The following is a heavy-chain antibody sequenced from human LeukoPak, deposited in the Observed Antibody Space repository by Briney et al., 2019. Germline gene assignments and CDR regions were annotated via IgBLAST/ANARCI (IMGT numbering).Heavy chain of an antibody. CDR3: ARVRGPTLKTCYMDV. D-gene: IGHD3-10*01. Sequence: GESLRLSCAASGFTFTEYSIIWVRQAPGKGLEWVSFISDISDRSSTIHYADSVKGRFTISRDNAERSVYLQMNTLRADDTAVYYCARVRGPTLKTCYMDVWGTGTTVTVSS. V-gene: IGHV3-48*04. J-gene: IGHJ6*03. CDR1: GFTFTEYS. CDR2: ISDRSSTI.